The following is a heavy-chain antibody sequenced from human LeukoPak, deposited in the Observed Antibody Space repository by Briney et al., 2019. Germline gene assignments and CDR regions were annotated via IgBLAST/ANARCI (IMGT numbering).Heavy chain of an antibody. J-gene: IGHJ5*02. Sequence: ASVKVSCKASGYAFTGYYIHWVRQAPGQGLEWMGWINPSSGGTKYAQKFQGRVTMTRDTSITTAYMGLSRLRSDDTAVYYCAKGRVVAGSKSLTYHWFDPWGQGTLVTVSS. CDR1: GYAFTGYY. D-gene: IGHD6-19*01. CDR3: AKGRVVAGSKSLTYHWFDP. CDR2: INPSSGGT. V-gene: IGHV1-2*02.